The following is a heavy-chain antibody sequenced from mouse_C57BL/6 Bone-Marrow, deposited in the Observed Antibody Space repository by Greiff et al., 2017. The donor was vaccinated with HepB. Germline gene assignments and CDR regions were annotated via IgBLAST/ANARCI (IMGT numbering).Heavy chain of an antibody. CDR2: IYPGSGNT. Sequence: QVQLQQSGAELVRPGASVKLSCKASGYTFTDYYINWVKQRPGQGLEWIARIYPGSGNTYYNEKFKGKATLTAEKSSSTAYMQLSSLTSEYSAVYFCAGYYCNLLAMDYWGQGTSVTVSS. J-gene: IGHJ4*01. CDR1: GYTFTDYY. CDR3: AGYYCNLLAMDY. V-gene: IGHV1-76*01. D-gene: IGHD2-1*01.